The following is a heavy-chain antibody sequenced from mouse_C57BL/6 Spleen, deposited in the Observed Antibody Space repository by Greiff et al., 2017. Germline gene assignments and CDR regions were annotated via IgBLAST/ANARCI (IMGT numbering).Heavy chain of an antibody. CDR3: ARGDGAIDD. CDR1: GYTFTSYC. V-gene: IGHV1-64*01. Sequence: QVQLQQPGAELVKPGASVKLSCKASGYTFTSYCMHWVKQRPGQGLEWIGMIHPNSGSTKYNEKFKSKATLTVDTSSSTAYLQLSSLTSEDSAVYSCARGDGAIDDWGQGTSVTVSS. D-gene: IGHD3-3*01. CDR2: IHPNSGST. J-gene: IGHJ4*01.